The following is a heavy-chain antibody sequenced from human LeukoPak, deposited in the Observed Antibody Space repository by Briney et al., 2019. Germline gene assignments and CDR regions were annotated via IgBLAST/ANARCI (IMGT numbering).Heavy chain of an antibody. J-gene: IGHJ4*02. D-gene: IGHD6-19*01. Sequence: GGSLRLYCAASGCIFGNYAMSWVRQVPGRGLEWVSTISSRGDSTYVADSVKGRFAISRDNSKNSLYLQMNTVRAEDTAVYYCVKGPRPDITVAHTVENWGQGTLVTVSS. CDR2: ISSRGDST. CDR3: VKGPRPDITVAHTVEN. CDR1: GCIFGNYA. V-gene: IGHV3-23*01.